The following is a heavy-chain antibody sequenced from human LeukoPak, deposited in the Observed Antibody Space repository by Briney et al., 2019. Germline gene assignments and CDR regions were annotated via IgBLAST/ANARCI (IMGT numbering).Heavy chain of an antibody. V-gene: IGHV4-39*07. CDR2: GDYSGGT. J-gene: IGHJ4*02. CDR1: GDSFSSVTDY. CDR3: ARLVYYYDSSGYFFDY. D-gene: IGHD3-22*01. Sequence: SETLSLTCTVSGDSFSSVTDYWAWIRQPPGKGLEWIASGDYSGGTYYNPSLKSRVTISVDTSKNQFSLKLSSVTAAGTAVYYCARLVYYYDSSGYFFDYWGQGTLVTVSS.